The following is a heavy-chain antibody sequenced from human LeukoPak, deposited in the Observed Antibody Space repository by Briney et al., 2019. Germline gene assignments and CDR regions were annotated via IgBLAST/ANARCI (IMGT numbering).Heavy chain of an antibody. D-gene: IGHD6-19*01. V-gene: IGHV3-23*01. CDR3: VKSGGLRVFSDWSESGY. Sequence: GGSLRLSCAASGFTFSSYAMSWVRQAPGKGLEWVSAISGSGGSTYYADSVKGRFTISRDNSRNTLSLQMSNLRADDTAIYYCVKSGGLRVFSDWSESGYWGQGTLVTVSS. CDR1: GFTFSSYA. CDR2: ISGSGGST. J-gene: IGHJ4*02.